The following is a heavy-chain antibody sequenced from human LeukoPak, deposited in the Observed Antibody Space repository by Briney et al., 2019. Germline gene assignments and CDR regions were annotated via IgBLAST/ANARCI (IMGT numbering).Heavy chain of an antibody. J-gene: IGHJ4*02. CDR3: ARLAGGSYSDY. CDR1: GFTFSSYA. CDR2: ISYNGGST. V-gene: IGHV3-64*01. D-gene: IGHD1-26*01. Sequence: GGSLRLSCAASGFTFSSYAMNWVRQAPGKGLEYVSSISYNGGSTYYANSVKGRFTISRDNSKNTLYHQMGSLRAEDMAVYYCARLAGGSYSDYWGQGTLVTVSS.